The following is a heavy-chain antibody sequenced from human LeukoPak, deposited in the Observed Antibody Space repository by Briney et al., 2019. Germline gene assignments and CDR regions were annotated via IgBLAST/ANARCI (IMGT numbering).Heavy chain of an antibody. CDR3: GMSGDRVPLQDDVFDV. J-gene: IGHJ3*01. D-gene: IGHD1-26*01. CDR1: GYIFTSYC. CDR2: IYPGDSGP. Sequence: KPGESLKISCKVSGYIFTSYCIGWVRQMPGKGLEWMGIIYPGDSGPTYSPSFQGQVTISVDKSINTAYLQWSSLQASDTAMYYCGMSGDRVPLQDDVFDVWGQGTMVTVST. V-gene: IGHV5-51*01.